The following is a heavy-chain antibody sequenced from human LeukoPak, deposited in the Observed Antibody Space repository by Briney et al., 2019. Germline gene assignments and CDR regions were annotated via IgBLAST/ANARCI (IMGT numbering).Heavy chain of an antibody. Sequence: PGGSLGLSCAASGFTFSSYSMNWVRQAPGKGLEWVSSISSSSSYIYYADSVKGRFTISRDNAKNSLYLQMNSLRAEDTAVYYCAREARLGELSPSGYWGQGTLVTVSS. CDR2: ISSSSSYI. CDR1: GFTFSSYS. D-gene: IGHD3-16*02. CDR3: AREARLGELSPSGY. J-gene: IGHJ4*02. V-gene: IGHV3-21*01.